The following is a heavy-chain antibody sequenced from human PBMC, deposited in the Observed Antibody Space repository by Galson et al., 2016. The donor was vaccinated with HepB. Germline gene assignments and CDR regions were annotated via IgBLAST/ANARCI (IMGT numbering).Heavy chain of an antibody. D-gene: IGHD6-19*01. J-gene: IGHJ4*02. CDR1: GFTFSNFA. CDR2: IWYDGTSK. Sequence: SLRLSCAASGFTFSNFAMHWVRQAPGKGLGWVAVIWYDGTSKYYVDSVKGRFTISRDNSKNTLNLQMNSLRAEDTALYYCAKDSPYSSGWSTYWGQGTLGTVSS. V-gene: IGHV3-33*06. CDR3: AKDSPYSSGWSTY.